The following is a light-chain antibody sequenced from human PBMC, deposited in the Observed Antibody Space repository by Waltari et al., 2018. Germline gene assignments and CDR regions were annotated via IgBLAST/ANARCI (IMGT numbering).Light chain of an antibody. Sequence: VRITITCRASRDIDSHLNWYQKKPGKAPKLLIYDASTLQRGVPPRCSGGGSETDFTLTISGLQPDDFATYFCQQSYSTPLTFGQGTRLEIK. V-gene: IGKV1-39*01. J-gene: IGKJ5*01. CDR2: DAS. CDR1: RDIDSH. CDR3: QQSYSTPLT.